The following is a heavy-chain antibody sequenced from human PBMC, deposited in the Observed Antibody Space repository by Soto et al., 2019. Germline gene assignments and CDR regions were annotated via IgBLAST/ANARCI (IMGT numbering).Heavy chain of an antibody. CDR1: GGSISSYY. D-gene: IGHD1-7*01. Sequence: SETLSLTCTVSGGSISSYYWSWIRQPPGKGLEWIGYIYYSGSTNYNPSLKSRVTISVDTSKNQFSLKLSSVTAADTAVYYCARGITGTNYFDYWGQETLVTVPQ. J-gene: IGHJ4*02. CDR2: IYYSGST. V-gene: IGHV4-59*01. CDR3: ARGITGTNYFDY.